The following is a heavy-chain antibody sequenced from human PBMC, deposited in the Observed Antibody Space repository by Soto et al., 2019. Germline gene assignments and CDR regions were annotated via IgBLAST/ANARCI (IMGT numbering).Heavy chain of an antibody. Sequence: QVQLQESGPGLVKPSQTLSLTCTVSGGSIRSGDYYWSWIRQPPGKGLAWIGYIYYSGSTYYNPACKSRVTIAVDTSKNPCSLQLSSVTAADTAVYYCARAVRGSYYDYWGQGTLVTVS. D-gene: IGHD1-26*01. CDR2: IYYSGST. J-gene: IGHJ4*02. V-gene: IGHV4-30-4*01. CDR1: GGSIRSGDYY. CDR3: ARAVRGSYYDY.